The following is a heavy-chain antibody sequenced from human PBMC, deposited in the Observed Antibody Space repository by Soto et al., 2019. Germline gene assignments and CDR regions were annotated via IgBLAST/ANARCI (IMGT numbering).Heavy chain of an antibody. CDR3: ARATVVSGTFDF. CDR2: ISSGSSNI. Sequence: EVQLVESGGGLVKPGGSLTLSCAGSGFAFRSYNMNWVRQPPGKGLEWVASISSGSSNIYYADSVKGGFPISRDNAKDSLYLQMVTLTAEDSAVYYCARATVVSGTFDFWGHAALLTVSS. D-gene: IGHD1-7*01. V-gene: IGHV3-21*01. J-gene: IGHJ4*01. CDR1: GFAFRSYN.